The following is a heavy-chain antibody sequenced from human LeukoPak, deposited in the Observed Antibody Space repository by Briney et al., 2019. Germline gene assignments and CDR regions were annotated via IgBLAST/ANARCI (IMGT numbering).Heavy chain of an antibody. Sequence: PSETLSLTCAVNGGSFRGYYWTWIRQPPGKGLEWIGEINHSGGTNYNPSLKSRVTISVDTSKNQFSLKLSSVTAADTAVYYCARGIVLMVYASFDYWGQGTLVTASS. D-gene: IGHD2-8*01. J-gene: IGHJ4*02. CDR2: INHSGGT. V-gene: IGHV4-34*01. CDR3: ARGIVLMVYASFDY. CDR1: GGSFRGYY.